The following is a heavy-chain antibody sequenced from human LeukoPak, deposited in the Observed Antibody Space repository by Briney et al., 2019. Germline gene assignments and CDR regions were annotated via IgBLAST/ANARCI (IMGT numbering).Heavy chain of an antibody. V-gene: IGHV1-8*01. J-gene: IGHJ4*02. CDR1: GYTFTSYV. CDR3: ARGAPQEYCSGGSCPYFDY. CDR2: MNPNSGNT. D-gene: IGHD2-15*01. Sequence: EASVKVSCKASGYTFTSYVFNWVRQATGQGLEWMGWMNPNSGNTGYAQKFQGRLTMTRNTSINTAYMEVSSLISEDTAVYYCARGAPQEYCSGGSCPYFDYWGQGTLVTVSS.